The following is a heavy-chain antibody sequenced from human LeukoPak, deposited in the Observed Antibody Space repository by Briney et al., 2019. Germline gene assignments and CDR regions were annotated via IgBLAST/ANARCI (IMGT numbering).Heavy chain of an antibody. V-gene: IGHV3-15*01. CDR1: GFTFSIAC. D-gene: IGHD4-17*01. Sequence: PGGPQTLLCAASGFTFSIACVSCARQAPGKGRVWLGRIKSKTDGGTTDYAAPVKGRFTISRDDSKNTLYLQMNSLKTEDTAVYYCTRDGWAVTTAPDYWGQGTLVTVSS. J-gene: IGHJ4*02. CDR3: TRDGWAVTTAPDY. CDR2: IKSKTDGGTT.